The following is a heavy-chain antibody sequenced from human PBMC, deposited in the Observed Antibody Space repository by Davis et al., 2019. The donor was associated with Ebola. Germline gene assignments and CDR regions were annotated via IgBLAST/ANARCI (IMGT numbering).Heavy chain of an antibody. CDR3: ARVGSHYSSGYYYYGMDV. D-gene: IGHD4-11*01. CDR1: GFTFSSYS. CDR2: ISSSSSTI. J-gene: IGHJ6*02. V-gene: IGHV3-48*02. Sequence: PGGSLRLSCAASGFTFSSYSMNWVRQAPGKGLEWVSYISSSSSTIYYADSVKGRFTISIDNAKNSLYLQMNSLRDEDTAVYYCARVGSHYSSGYYYYGMDVWGQGTTVTVSS.